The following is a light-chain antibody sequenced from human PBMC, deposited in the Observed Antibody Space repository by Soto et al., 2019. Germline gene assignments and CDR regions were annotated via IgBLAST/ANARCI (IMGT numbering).Light chain of an antibody. CDR1: SSDVGGNNY. J-gene: IGLJ2*01. CDR3: SSNGGSYTDVV. Sequence: QSALTQPPSASGSPGQSVTISCTGTSSDVGGNNYVSWYQQHPGKAPKLMIYEVTKRPSGVPDRFSGSMSGNTASLTVSGLQAEDEADYYYSSNGGSYTDVVFGGGTQLTVL. CDR2: EVT. V-gene: IGLV2-8*01.